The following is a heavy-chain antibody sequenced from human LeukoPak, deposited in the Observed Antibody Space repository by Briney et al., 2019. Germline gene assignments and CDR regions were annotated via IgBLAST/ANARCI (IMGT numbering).Heavy chain of an antibody. CDR2: IRSKTFGGTT. CDR1: GFNFGAYA. Sequence: GGSLRLSCRASGFNFGAYAMSWFRQAPGKGLEWVGFIRSKTFGGTTEDAASVKGRFIISRDDSESITYLQMNSLKTEDAGLYYCTRGSDSLFWLGEGFQHWGQGSLVTVSS. D-gene: IGHD3-10*01. CDR3: TRGSDSLFWLGEGFQH. J-gene: IGHJ1*01. V-gene: IGHV3-49*03.